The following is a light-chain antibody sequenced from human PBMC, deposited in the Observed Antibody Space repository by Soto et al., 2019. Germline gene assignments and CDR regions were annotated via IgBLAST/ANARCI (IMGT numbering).Light chain of an antibody. CDR3: QQYNSYSPYT. CDR1: QSISSW. J-gene: IGKJ2*01. CDR2: KAS. Sequence: DIQMTQSPSTLSASVGDRVTITCLASQSISSWLAWYQQKPGKAPKLLIYKASSLESGVPSRFSGSESGTEFTLTISSLQPDDFATYYCQQYNSYSPYTFGQGTKLEIK. V-gene: IGKV1-5*03.